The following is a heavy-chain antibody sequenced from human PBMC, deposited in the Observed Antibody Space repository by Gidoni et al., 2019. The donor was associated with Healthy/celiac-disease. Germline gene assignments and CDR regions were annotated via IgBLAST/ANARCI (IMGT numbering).Heavy chain of an antibody. CDR1: GYTFTSYD. J-gene: IGHJ6*02. V-gene: IGHV1-8*01. Sequence: QVQLVQSGAEVKKPGASVKVSCKASGYTFTSYDINWVRQATGQGLEWMGWMNPNSGNTGYAQKFQGRVTMTRNTSISTAYMELSSLRSEDTAVYYCARAPSYSSSWYVRWDYYYGMDVWGQGTTVTVSS. CDR2: MNPNSGNT. D-gene: IGHD6-13*01. CDR3: ARAPSYSSSWYVRWDYYYGMDV.